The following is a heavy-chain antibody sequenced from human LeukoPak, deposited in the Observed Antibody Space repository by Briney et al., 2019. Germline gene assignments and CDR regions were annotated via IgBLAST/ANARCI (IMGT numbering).Heavy chain of an antibody. Sequence: ASVKVSCKASGYTFIGYYIHWVRQAPGQGLEWMGWINPNTGSTKYTQKFQGRVTMTRDTSISTAYMELSRLRSDDTAVYYCARSTYYYGSGSPYYFDYWGQGTLVTVSS. V-gene: IGHV1-2*02. J-gene: IGHJ4*02. CDR3: ARSTYYYGSGSPYYFDY. CDR2: INPNTGST. D-gene: IGHD3-10*01. CDR1: GYTFIGYY.